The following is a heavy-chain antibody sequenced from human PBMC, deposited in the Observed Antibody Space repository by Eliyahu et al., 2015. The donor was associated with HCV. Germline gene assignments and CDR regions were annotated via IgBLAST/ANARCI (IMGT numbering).Heavy chain of an antibody. J-gene: IGHJ3*02. CDR2: ISSSSSTI. CDR1: GFTFSXYS. D-gene: IGHD3-9*01. V-gene: IGHV3-48*01. CDR3: ARRLLVGRFDAFDI. Sequence: EVQLVESGGGLVQPGGSLRLSCAASGFTFSXYSMNWVRQAPGKGLEWVSYISSSSSTIYYADSVKGRFTISRDNAKNSLYLQMNSLRAEDTAVYYCARRLLVGRFDAFDIWGQGTMVTVSS.